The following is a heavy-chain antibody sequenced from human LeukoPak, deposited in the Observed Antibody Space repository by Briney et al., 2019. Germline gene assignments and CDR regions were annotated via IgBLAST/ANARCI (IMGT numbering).Heavy chain of an antibody. CDR1: GGSVSGYY. J-gene: IGHJ4*02. D-gene: IGHD1-26*01. CDR2: IYYSGST. CDR3: ATRPVGATPYFDY. Sequence: SETLSLTCSVSGGSVSGYYWSWIRQPPGKGLEWIGYIYYSGSTNYNPSLKSRVTISVDTSKNQFSLKLSSVTAADTAVYYCATRPVGATPYFDYWGQGTLVTVSS. V-gene: IGHV4-59*08.